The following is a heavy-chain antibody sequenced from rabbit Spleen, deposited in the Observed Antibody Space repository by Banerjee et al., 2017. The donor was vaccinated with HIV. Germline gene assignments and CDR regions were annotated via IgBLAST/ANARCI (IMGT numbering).Heavy chain of an antibody. D-gene: IGHD4-2*01. CDR3: ARDPSGSVMYRINF. CDR2: IYAGSGGTT. V-gene: IGHV1S45*01. J-gene: IGHJ4*01. Sequence: EQLEESGGGLVKPEGSLTLTCKASGVSFSDKDVMCWVRQAPGKGLEWIACIYAGSGGTTYYASWAKGRFTVSKASSTTVTLQMTSLTAADTATYFCARDPSGSVMYRINFWGPGTLVTVS. CDR1: GVSFSDKDV.